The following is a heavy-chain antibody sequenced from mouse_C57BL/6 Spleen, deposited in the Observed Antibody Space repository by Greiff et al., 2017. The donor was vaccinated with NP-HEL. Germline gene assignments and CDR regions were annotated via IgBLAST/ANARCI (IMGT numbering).Heavy chain of an antibody. V-gene: IGHV5-4*03. Sequence: EVKLVESGGGLVKPGGSLKLSCAASGFTFSSYAMSWVRQTPEKRLEWVATISDGGSYTYYPDNVKGRFTISIDNAKNNLYLQMSHLKSEDTAMYYCARDYYGSSYWYFDVWGTGTTVTVSS. CDR2: ISDGGSYT. CDR1: GFTFSSYA. CDR3: ARDYYGSSYWYFDV. D-gene: IGHD1-1*01. J-gene: IGHJ1*03.